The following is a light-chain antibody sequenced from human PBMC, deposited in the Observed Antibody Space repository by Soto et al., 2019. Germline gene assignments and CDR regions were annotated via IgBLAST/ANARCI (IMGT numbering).Light chain of an antibody. V-gene: IGKV1-12*01. CDR1: QGIGTW. CDR2: SSS. Sequence: IQMTQSPSFVSASVADRVTIAFRASQGIGTWVVWYQQKPGAAPKLLIHSSSNLQSGVPSRFSGSGSGTDFTLTISSLQPEDFATYYCQLSDSSLPFGQGTRLAIK. CDR3: QLSDSSLP. J-gene: IGKJ5*01.